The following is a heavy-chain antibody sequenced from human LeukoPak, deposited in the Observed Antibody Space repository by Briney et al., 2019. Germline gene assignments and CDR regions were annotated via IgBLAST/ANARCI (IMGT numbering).Heavy chain of an antibody. CDR1: GFIFSFYW. J-gene: IGHJ3*02. Sequence: PGWSLRLSCAAFGFIFSFYWLHWVRQATGKGLVCVSHINTDVSSTSYADSVEGRFTISRDNAKNTLFLQMNSLRAEDTAVYYCARAREKYYYGSSGRGDAFDIWGQGTMVIVSS. CDR3: ARAREKYYYGSSGRGDAFDI. CDR2: INTDVSST. D-gene: IGHD3-22*01. V-gene: IGHV3-74*01.